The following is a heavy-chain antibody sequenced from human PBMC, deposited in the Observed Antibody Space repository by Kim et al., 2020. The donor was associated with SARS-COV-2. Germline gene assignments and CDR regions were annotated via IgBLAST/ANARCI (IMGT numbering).Heavy chain of an antibody. CDR2: ISWSSRDI. V-gene: IGHV3-9*01. Sequence: GGSLRLSCAASGFIFDDYAMHWVRQAPGKGLEWVAGISWSSRDIDYADSVKGRFTISRDNAKSSLYLQMNSLRVEDTALYYCAKDRYYYGSGSNGPNYYHYGMDVWGHGTTVTVSS. D-gene: IGHD3-10*01. CDR3: AKDRYYYGSGSNGPNYYHYGMDV. J-gene: IGHJ6*02. CDR1: GFIFDDYA.